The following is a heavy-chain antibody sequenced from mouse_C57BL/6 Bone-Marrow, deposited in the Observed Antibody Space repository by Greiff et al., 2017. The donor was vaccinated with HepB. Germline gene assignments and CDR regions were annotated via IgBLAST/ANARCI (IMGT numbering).Heavy chain of an antibody. J-gene: IGHJ2*01. D-gene: IGHD2-5*01. Sequence: EVKLVESGGGLVQPKGSLKLSCAASGFSFNTYAMNWVRQAPGKGLEWVARIRSKSNNYATYYADSVKDRFTISRDDSESMLYLQMNNLKTEDTAMYYCVREAYYSNYMYYFDYWGQGTTLTVSS. CDR3: VREAYYSNYMYYFDY. CDR2: IRSKSNNYAT. V-gene: IGHV10-1*01. CDR1: GFSFNTYA.